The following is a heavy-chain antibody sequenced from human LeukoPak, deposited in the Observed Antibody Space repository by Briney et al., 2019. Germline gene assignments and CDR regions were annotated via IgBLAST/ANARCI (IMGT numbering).Heavy chain of an antibody. Sequence: SETLSLTCTVSGGSISSGNYYWGWIRQPRGKRLEWIGSIYYSGSTYYNPSLKSRVTISVDTSKNQFSLKLSSVTAADTAVYYCARLDGYCSGGSCYSVSFVDPWGQGTLVTVSS. V-gene: IGHV4-39*01. CDR3: ARLDGYCSGGSCYSVSFVDP. CDR2: IYYSGST. CDR1: GGSISSGNYY. J-gene: IGHJ5*02. D-gene: IGHD2-15*01.